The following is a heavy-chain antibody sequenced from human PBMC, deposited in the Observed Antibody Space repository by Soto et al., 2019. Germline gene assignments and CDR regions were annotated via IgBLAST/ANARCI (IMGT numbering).Heavy chain of an antibody. J-gene: IGHJ3*02. Sequence: QVQLQQWGAGLLKPSETLSLTCAVYGGSFSGYYWSWIRQPPGKGLEWIGEINHSGSTNYNPSLKSRVTISVDTSKNQFALNLSSVTAADTAVYYCASGRIAAAGIPTFAFDIWGQGTMVTVAS. D-gene: IGHD6-13*01. V-gene: IGHV4-34*01. CDR2: INHSGST. CDR1: GGSFSGYY. CDR3: ASGRIAAAGIPTFAFDI.